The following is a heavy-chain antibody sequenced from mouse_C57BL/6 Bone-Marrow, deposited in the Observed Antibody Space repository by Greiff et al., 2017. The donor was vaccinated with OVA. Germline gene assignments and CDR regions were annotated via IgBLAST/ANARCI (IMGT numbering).Heavy chain of an antibody. V-gene: IGHV1-22*01. J-gene: IGHJ3*01. CDR3: AKLGGFAY. CDR2: INPNNGGT. Sequence: EVKLMESGPELVKPGASVKMSCKASGYTFTDYNMHWVKQSHGKSLEWIGYINPNNGGTSYNQKFKGKATLTVNKSSSTAYMELRSLTSEDSAVYYCAKLGGFAYWGQGTLVTVSA. CDR1: GYTFTDYN. D-gene: IGHD3-1*01.